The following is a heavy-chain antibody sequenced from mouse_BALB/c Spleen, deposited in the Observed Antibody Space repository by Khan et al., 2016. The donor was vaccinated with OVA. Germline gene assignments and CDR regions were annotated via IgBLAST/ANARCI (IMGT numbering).Heavy chain of an antibody. V-gene: IGHV1-31*01. CDR2: IDPFNGGS. J-gene: IGHJ3*01. D-gene: IGHD1-1*01. Sequence: LQLQQSGPELMKPGASVKISCKASGYSFTSYYIHWVKQSHGKTLEWIGFIDPFNGGSTYNQKFKVKATSTVDKSSSTAYMHLSSLTSEDSAVXYCGSDGRTSWFAYWGQRTLVTVSA. CDR1: GYSFTSYY. CDR3: GSDGRTSWFAY.